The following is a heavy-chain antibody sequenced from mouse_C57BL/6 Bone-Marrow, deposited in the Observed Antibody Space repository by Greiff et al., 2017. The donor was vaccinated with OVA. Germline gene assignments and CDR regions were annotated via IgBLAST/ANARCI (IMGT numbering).Heavy chain of an antibody. CDR1: GFTFSDYY. D-gene: IGHD1-1*01. CDR2: INYDGSST. J-gene: IGHJ1*03. CDR3: ARDRPYYGSSYGYWYFDV. V-gene: IGHV5-16*01. Sequence: EVMLVESEGGLVQPGSSMKLSCTASGFTFSDYYMAWVRQVPEKGLEWVANINYDGSSTYYLDSLKSRFIISRDNAKNILYLQMSSLKSEDTATYYCARDRPYYGSSYGYWYFDVWGTGTTVTVSS.